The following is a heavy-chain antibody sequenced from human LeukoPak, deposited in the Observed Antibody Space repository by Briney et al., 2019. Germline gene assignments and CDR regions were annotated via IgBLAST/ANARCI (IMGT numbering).Heavy chain of an antibody. D-gene: IGHD6-19*01. Sequence: GGSLRLSCAASGFTLSSHGMHWVRQAPGKGLEWVAVICDGGSSKYYADSVKGRFTISRDNSKNTLYLQMNSLRAEDTAVYYCAKDQAQWLDAYYSYGMDVWGQGTPVTVSS. CDR2: ICDGGSSK. V-gene: IGHV3-30*18. J-gene: IGHJ6*02. CDR1: GFTLSSHG. CDR3: AKDQAQWLDAYYSYGMDV.